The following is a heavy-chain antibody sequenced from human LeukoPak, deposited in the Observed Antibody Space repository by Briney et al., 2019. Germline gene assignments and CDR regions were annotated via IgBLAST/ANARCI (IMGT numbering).Heavy chain of an antibody. J-gene: IGHJ6*02. CDR3: ARGPNLRFLEWLPSYGMDV. V-gene: IGHV4-30-4*01. D-gene: IGHD3-3*01. CDR2: IYYSGST. Sequence: SQTLSLTCTVSGGSISSGDYYWSWIRQPPGKGPEWIGYIYYSGSTYYNPSLKSRVTISVDTSKNQFSLKLSSVTAADTAVYYCARGPNLRFLEWLPSYGMDVWGQGTTVTVSS. CDR1: GGSISSGDYY.